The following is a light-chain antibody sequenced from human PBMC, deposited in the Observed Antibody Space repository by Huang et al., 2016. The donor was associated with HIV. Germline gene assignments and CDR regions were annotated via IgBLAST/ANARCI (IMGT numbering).Light chain of an antibody. J-gene: IGKJ1*01. Sequence: DIQMTQSPSSLSASVGDRVTITCRASQGIGNSLAWYQQKPEKAPRLLLYATSTLESGVPSRYSGSGTGTQYTLTINTLQPEDIASYYGQQYHSLPWTFGQGTKVEIK. CDR3: QQYHSLPWT. CDR2: ATS. V-gene: IGKV1-NL1*01. CDR1: QGIGNS.